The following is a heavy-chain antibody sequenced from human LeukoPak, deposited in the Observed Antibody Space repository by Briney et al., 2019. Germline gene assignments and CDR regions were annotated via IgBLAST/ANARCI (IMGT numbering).Heavy chain of an antibody. V-gene: IGHV1-69*04. D-gene: IGHD3-16*01. CDR3: ARGTGGAYYFDY. J-gene: IGHJ4*02. CDR1: GGTFSSYA. Sequence: SVKVSCKASGGTFSSYAISWGRQAPGQGLEWMGRINPIFGIATYAQKFQGRVTITADKSTSTAYMELSSLRSEDTAVYYCARGTGGAYYFDYWGQGTLVTVSS. CDR2: INPIFGIA.